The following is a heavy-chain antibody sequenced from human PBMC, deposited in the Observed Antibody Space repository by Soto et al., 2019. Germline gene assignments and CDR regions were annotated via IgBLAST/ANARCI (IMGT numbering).Heavy chain of an antibody. CDR2: IIPIFGTA. CDR3: ATPSPSRLEGVVVTAIPLDY. J-gene: IGHJ4*02. D-gene: IGHD2-21*02. CDR1: GGTFSSYA. Sequence: RASVKVSCKASGGTFSSYAISWVRQAPGQGLEWMGGIIPIFGTANYAQKFQGRATITADESTSAAYMELSSLRSEDTAVYYCATPSPSRLEGVVVTAIPLDYWGQGTLVTVSS. V-gene: IGHV1-69*13.